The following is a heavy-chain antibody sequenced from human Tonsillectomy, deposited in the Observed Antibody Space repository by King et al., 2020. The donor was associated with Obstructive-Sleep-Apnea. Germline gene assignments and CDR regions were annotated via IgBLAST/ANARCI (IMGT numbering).Heavy chain of an antibody. J-gene: IGHJ2*01. CDR2: ISSNGGST. CDR3: ARDSERTDYGDYLHWYFDL. CDR1: GFPFSNYA. V-gene: IGHV3-64*01. Sequence: VQLVESGGGLVQPGGSLRLSCAASGFPFSNYAMHWVRQAPGKGLEYVSAISSNGGSTYYANSVKDRFTISRDNSKNTLSLQMGSLRAEDMAVYYCARDSERTDYGDYLHWYFDLWGRGTLVTVSS. D-gene: IGHD4-17*01.